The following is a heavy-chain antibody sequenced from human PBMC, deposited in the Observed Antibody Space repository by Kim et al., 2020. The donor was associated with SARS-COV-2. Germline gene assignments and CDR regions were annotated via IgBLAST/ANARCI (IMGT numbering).Heavy chain of an antibody. CDR1: GGTFSSYA. D-gene: IGHD4-4*01. CDR2: IIPIFGTA. CDR3: ARAEDGDNLHSPIDY. Sequence: SVKVSCKASGGTFSSYAISWVRQAPGQGLEWMGGIIPIFGTANYAQKFQGRVTITADKSTSTAYMELSSLRSEDTAVYYCARAEDGDNLHSPIDYWGQGTLVTVSS. J-gene: IGHJ4*02. V-gene: IGHV1-69*06.